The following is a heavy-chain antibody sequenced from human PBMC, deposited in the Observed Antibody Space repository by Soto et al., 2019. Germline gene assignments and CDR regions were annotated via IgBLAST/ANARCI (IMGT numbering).Heavy chain of an antibody. J-gene: IGHJ6*03. Sequence: SETLSLTCTVSGGSISSYYWSWIRQPPGKGLEWIGYIYYSGSTNYNPSLKSRVTISVDTSKNQFSLKLSSVTAADTAVYYCARVATVRYYYYMDVWGKGTTVTVSS. CDR1: GGSISSYY. D-gene: IGHD5-12*01. CDR2: IYYSGST. CDR3: ARVATVRYYYYMDV. V-gene: IGHV4-59*08.